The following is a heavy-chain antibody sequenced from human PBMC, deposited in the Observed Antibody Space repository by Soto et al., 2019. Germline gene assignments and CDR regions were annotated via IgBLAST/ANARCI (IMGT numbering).Heavy chain of an antibody. J-gene: IGHJ4*02. CDR3: AKGGRQWLVTSDFNY. CDR1: GFTFSDYA. D-gene: IGHD6-19*01. CDR2: VSHVGRNT. V-gene: IGHV3-30*18. Sequence: VQLVESGGGVVQPGRSLRLSCAASGFTFSDYAMHWVRQAPGKGLEWVAVVSHVGRNTHYADTVMGRFTISRDSSKNTVSLEITSLRDEDTAVYYGAKGGRQWLVTSDFNYRGQGALVTVSS.